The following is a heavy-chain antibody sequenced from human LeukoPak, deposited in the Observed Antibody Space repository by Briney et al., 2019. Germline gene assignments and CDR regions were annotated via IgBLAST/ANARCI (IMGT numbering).Heavy chain of an antibody. CDR1: GYTFTGYY. V-gene: IGHV1-2*02. D-gene: IGHD2-15*01. J-gene: IGHJ4*02. Sequence: ASVKVSCKASGYTFTGYYMHWVRQAPGQGLEWMGWINPNSGGTNYAQKFQGRVTMTRDTSTSTVYMELSSLRSEDTAVYYCAREPERYFDYWGQGTLVTVPS. CDR2: INPNSGGT. CDR3: AREPERYFDY.